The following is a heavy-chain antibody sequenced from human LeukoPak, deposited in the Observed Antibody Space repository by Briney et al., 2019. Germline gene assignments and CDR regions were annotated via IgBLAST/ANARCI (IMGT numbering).Heavy chain of an antibody. CDR2: IYSGGST. D-gene: IGHD5-18*01. V-gene: IGHV3-53*01. CDR3: ARVIQLWTIDY. CDR1: GFTVSSNY. J-gene: IGHJ4*02. Sequence: PGGSLRLSCAASGFTVSSNYMSWVRQAPGKGLEWVSVIYSGGSTYYADSVKGRFTISRDNSKNTLYLQMNSLRAEDTAVYYCARVIQLWTIDYWGQGTLVTVSS.